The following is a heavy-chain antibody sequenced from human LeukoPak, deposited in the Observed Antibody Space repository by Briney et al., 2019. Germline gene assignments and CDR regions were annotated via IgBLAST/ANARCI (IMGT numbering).Heavy chain of an antibody. Sequence: SETLSLTCTVSGGSISSSSYYWGCIRQPPGKGLECIGSIYYSGSTYDNPSLKSRVTISVDTSKNQFSLKLSSVTAADAAVYYCARHGAIERQLRATFDYWGQGTLVTVSS. CDR2: IYYSGST. CDR3: ARHGAIERQLRATFDY. V-gene: IGHV4-39*07. D-gene: IGHD5-12*01. CDR1: GGSISSSSYY. J-gene: IGHJ4*02.